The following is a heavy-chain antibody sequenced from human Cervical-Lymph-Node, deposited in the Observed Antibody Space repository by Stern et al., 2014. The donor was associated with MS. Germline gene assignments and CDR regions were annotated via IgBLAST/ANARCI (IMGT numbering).Heavy chain of an antibody. Sequence: QVQLQESGPGLVNASETLSLTCTVSGGSIGDYYWSWIRQPPGKELEWIGHIYNSGSTNYNPSLKSRVTISVDTSNNQFSLKLTSVTAADTAVYYCARDGGTPHKSYESDYWGPGTLVTVSS. CDR2: IYNSGST. V-gene: IGHV4-59*01. D-gene: IGHD2-15*01. J-gene: IGHJ4*02. CDR3: ARDGGTPHKSYESDY. CDR1: GGSIGDYY.